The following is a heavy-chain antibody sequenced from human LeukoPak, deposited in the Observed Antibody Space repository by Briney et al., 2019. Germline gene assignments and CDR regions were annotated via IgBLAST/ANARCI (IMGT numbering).Heavy chain of an antibody. CDR2: ISAYNGNT. CDR3: ARYHDYDFWSGNWFDP. CDR1: GYTFTSYG. J-gene: IGHJ5*02. D-gene: IGHD3-3*01. Sequence: GASVKVSCKASGYTFTSYGISWVRQAPGQGLEWMGWISAYNGNTNYAQKLQGRVTMTTDTSTSTAYMELRSPRSDDTAVYCCARYHDYDFWSGNWFDPWGQGTLVTVSS. V-gene: IGHV1-18*01.